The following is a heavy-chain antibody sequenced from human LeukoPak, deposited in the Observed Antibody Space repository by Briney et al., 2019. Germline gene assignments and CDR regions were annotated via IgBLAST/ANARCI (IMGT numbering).Heavy chain of an antibody. CDR3: ATPRQEIAAASDAFDI. D-gene: IGHD6-13*01. J-gene: IGHJ3*02. CDR2: IYPGDSDT. V-gene: IGHV5-51*01. CDR1: GYSFTSYW. Sequence: GESLKISCNGSGYSFTSYWIGWVRQMPGKGLEWMGIIYPGDSDTRYSPSFQGQVTISADKSISTAYLQWSSLKASDTAMYYCATPRQEIAAASDAFDIWGQGTMVTVSS.